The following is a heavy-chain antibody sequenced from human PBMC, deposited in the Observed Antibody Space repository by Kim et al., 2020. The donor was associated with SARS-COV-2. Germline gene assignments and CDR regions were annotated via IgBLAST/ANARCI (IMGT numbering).Heavy chain of an antibody. CDR3: ALQSGRAGLRYFDWLTPVSLVDY. Sequence: GGSLRLSCAASGFTFSSYAMSWVRQAPGKGLEWVSAXSGSGGSTYYADSVKGRFTISRAXSKNTLYLQMNSLRAEDTAVYYCALQSGRAGLRYFDWLTPVSLVDYWGQGTLVTVSS. D-gene: IGHD3-9*01. J-gene: IGHJ4*02. CDR2: XSGSGGST. V-gene: IGHV3-23*01. CDR1: GFTFSSYA.